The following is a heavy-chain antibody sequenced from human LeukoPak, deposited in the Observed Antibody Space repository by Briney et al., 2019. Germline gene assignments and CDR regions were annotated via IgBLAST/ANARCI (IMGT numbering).Heavy chain of an antibody. J-gene: IGHJ6*02. V-gene: IGHV6-1*01. CDR3: ARVMGNYYDSSGYYGMDV. Sequence: SQTLSLTCAISGDSVSSISAAWNWIRQSPLRGLEWLGRTYYRSKWYNDYAVSVKSRITINPDTSRNQFSLQLNSVTPEDTAVYYCARVMGNYYDSSGYYGMDVWGQGTTVTVSS. CDR2: TYYRSKWYN. CDR1: GDSVSSISAA. D-gene: IGHD3-22*01.